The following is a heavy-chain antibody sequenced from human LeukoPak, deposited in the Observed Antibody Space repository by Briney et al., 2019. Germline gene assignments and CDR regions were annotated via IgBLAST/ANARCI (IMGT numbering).Heavy chain of an antibody. CDR1: GFTFSSYG. J-gene: IGHJ4*02. CDR3: ARRHDSSSWYFDY. V-gene: IGHV3-33*01. CDR2: IWYDGSNK. D-gene: IGHD6-13*01. Sequence: GGSLRLSCAASGFTFSSYGMHWVRQAPGKGLEWVAVIWYDGSNKYYADSVKGRFTISRDNSKNTLYLQMKSLRAEDTAVYYCARRHDSSSWYFDYWGQGTLVTVSS.